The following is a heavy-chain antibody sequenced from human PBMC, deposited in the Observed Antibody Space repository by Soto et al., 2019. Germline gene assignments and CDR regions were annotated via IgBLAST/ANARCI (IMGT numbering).Heavy chain of an antibody. Sequence: ASVKVSCKASGYTFTGYYMHWVRQAPGQGLEWMGWINPNSGGTNYAQKFQGWVTMTRDTSISTAYMELSRLRSDDTAVYYRARGVGTHYYGMDVWGQGTTVTVSS. J-gene: IGHJ6*02. CDR2: INPNSGGT. CDR3: ARGVGTHYYGMDV. V-gene: IGHV1-2*04. CDR1: GYTFTGYY. D-gene: IGHD1-1*01.